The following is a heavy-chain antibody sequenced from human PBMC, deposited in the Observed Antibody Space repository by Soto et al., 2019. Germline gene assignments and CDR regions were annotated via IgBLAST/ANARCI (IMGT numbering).Heavy chain of an antibody. V-gene: IGHV4-31*03. D-gene: IGHD3-9*01. CDR2: IYYSGST. CDR1: GGSISSGGYY. CDR3: ARQPGYYDILTGYSTYYFDY. J-gene: IGHJ4*02. Sequence: TSETLSLTCTVSGGSISSGGYYWSWIRQHPGKGLEWIGYIYYSGSTNYNPSLKSRVTISVDTSKNQFSLKLSSVTAADTAVYYCARQPGYYDILTGYSTYYFDYWGQGTPVTVSS.